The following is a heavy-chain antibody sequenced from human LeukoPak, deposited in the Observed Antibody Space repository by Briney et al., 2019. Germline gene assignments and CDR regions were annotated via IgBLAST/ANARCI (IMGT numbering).Heavy chain of an antibody. CDR1: GFTFSSYS. V-gene: IGHV3-21*01. Sequence: GSLRLSCAASGFTFSSYSMNWVRQAPGKGLEWVSSISSSSSYIYYADSVKGRFTISRDNAKNSLYLQMNSLRAEDTAVYYCAVFWSGYYSLDYWGQGTLVTVSS. J-gene: IGHJ4*02. CDR3: AVFWSGYYSLDY. CDR2: ISSSSSYI. D-gene: IGHD3-3*01.